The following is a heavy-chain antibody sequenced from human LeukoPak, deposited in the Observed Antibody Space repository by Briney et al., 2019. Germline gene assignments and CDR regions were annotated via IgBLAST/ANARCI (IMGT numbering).Heavy chain of an antibody. CDR3: ARVSLPSEYSGSFDY. CDR2: IIPIFGTA. Sequence: SVKVSCKASGGTFSSYAISWVRQAPGRGLEWMGGIIPIFGTANYAQKFQGRVTITADDSTSTAYKELSSLRSEDTAVYYCARVSLPSEYSGSFDYWGQGTLVTVSS. V-gene: IGHV1-69*01. CDR1: GGTFSSYA. J-gene: IGHJ4*02. D-gene: IGHD1-26*01.